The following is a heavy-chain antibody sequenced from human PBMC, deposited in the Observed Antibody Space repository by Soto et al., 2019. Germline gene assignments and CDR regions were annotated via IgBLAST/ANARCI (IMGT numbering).Heavy chain of an antibody. J-gene: IGHJ4*02. CDR2: IYYTGSS. Sequence: SETLSLTCTVSGGSISSGDYYWSWVRQPPGEDLEYIGYIYYTGSSYSNPSLKSRVTISVDTSKNQFSLKLTSVTAADTAVYYCVRGIAVKPRYYFDYWGQGTLVTVSS. D-gene: IGHD6-19*01. V-gene: IGHV4-30-4*01. CDR1: GGSISSGDYY. CDR3: VRGIAVKPRYYFDY.